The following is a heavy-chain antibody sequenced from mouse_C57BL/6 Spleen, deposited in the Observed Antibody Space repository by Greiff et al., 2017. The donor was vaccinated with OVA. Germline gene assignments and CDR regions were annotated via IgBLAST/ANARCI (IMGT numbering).Heavy chain of an antibody. CDR1: GYSFTDYN. V-gene: IGHV1-39*01. D-gene: IGHD2-1*01. CDR2: INPNYGTT. CDR3: ARSIYYGTYYAMDY. Sequence: SGYSFTDYNMNWVKQSNGKSLEWIGVINPNYGTTSYNQKFKGKATLTVDQSSSTAYMQLNSLTSEDSAVYYCARSIYYGTYYAMDYWGQGTSVTVSS. J-gene: IGHJ4*01.